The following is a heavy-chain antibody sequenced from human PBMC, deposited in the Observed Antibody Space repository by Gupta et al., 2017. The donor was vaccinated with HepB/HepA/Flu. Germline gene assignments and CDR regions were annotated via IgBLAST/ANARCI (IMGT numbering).Heavy chain of an antibody. Sequence: QVQLQQSGPGLVKPSQNLSLTCAISGDSVSSNSAAWNWIRQSPSRGLEWLGRTYYRTKWYNDYAVSVKSRITINPDTSKNQFSLQLNSVTPEDTAVYYCARDYTWELLSEAYYYYGMDVWGQGTTVTVSS. CDR1: GDSVSSNSAA. CDR3: ARDYTWELLSEAYYYYGMDV. D-gene: IGHD1-26*01. J-gene: IGHJ6*02. V-gene: IGHV6-1*01. CDR2: TYYRTKWYN.